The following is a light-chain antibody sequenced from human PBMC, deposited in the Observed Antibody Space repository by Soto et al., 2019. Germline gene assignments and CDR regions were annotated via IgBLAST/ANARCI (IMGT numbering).Light chain of an antibody. V-gene: IGLV2-11*01. J-gene: IGLJ2*01. CDR1: SSDVGGYNY. CDR3: CSYAGTYTL. CDR2: DVT. Sequence: QSALTQPRSVSGSPGQSVTISCTGTSSDVGGYNYVSWYQQYSGKAPKLMIYDVTERPSGVPDRFSGSKSGNTASLTISGLHADDEADYYCCSYAGTYTLFGGGTKLTVL.